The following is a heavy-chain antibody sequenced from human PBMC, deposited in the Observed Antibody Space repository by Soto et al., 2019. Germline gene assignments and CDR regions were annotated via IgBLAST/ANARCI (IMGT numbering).Heavy chain of an antibody. V-gene: IGHV4-30-4*01. CDR3: AAEDIVLMVYAFDY. Sequence: QVQLQESGPGLVKPSQTLSLTCTVSGGSLSSGDSYWSWIRQPPGKGLEWIGYIYNSGTTSYNPSLKSRVTISADTSKNQFSLNLSYVTAADTAVYYCAAEDIVLMVYAFDYWGQGILVTVSS. CDR1: GGSLSSGDSY. CDR2: IYNSGTT. D-gene: IGHD2-8*01. J-gene: IGHJ4*02.